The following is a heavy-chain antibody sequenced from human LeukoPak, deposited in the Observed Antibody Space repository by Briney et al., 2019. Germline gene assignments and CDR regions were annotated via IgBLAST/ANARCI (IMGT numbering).Heavy chain of an antibody. Sequence: SETLSLTCAVYGGSFSGYYWSWIRQPPGKGLEWIGEINHSGSTNYNPSLKSRVTISVDTSKNQFSLKLSSVTAADTAVYYCARVGIAVAINDYRGQGTLVTVSS. J-gene: IGHJ4*02. V-gene: IGHV4-34*01. CDR3: ARVGIAVAINDY. D-gene: IGHD6-19*01. CDR2: INHSGST. CDR1: GGSFSGYY.